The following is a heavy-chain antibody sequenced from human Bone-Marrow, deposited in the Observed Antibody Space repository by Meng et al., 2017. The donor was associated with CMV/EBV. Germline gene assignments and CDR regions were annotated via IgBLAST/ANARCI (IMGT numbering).Heavy chain of an antibody. CDR2: INHSGST. V-gene: IGHV4-34*01. CDR1: GGSFSGYY. D-gene: IGHD1-7*01. Sequence: GSLRLSCAVYGGSFSGYYWSWIRQPPGKGLEWIGEINHSGSTNYNPSLKSRVTISVDTSKNQFSLKLSSVTAADTAVYYCARDYWGTADYWGQGTVVTVSS. CDR3: ARDYWGTADY. J-gene: IGHJ4*02.